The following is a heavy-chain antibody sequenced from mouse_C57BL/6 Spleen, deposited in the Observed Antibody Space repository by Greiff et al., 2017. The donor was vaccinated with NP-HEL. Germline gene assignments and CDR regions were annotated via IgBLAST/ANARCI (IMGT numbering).Heavy chain of an antibody. CDR2: IDPEDGDT. Sequence: EVQLQQSGAELVRPGASVKLSCTASGFTFKDYYMHWVKQRPEQGLEWIGRIDPEDGDTEYAPKFQGKATMTADTSSNTAYMQLSSLTSEDTAVYYCTTGGSYWDFDVWGTGTTVTVSS. D-gene: IGHD1-1*01. CDR1: GFTFKDYY. CDR3: TTGGSYWDFDV. V-gene: IGHV14-1*01. J-gene: IGHJ1*03.